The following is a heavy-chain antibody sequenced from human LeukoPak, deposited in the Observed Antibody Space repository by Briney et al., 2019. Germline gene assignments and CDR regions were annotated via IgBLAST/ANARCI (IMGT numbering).Heavy chain of an antibody. J-gene: IGHJ4*02. CDR1: GYTLTDLS. Sequence: ASVKVSCKVSGYTLTDLSMHWVRQAPGQGLEWMGWISTYNGNTNYAQKLQGRVTMTTDTSTTTAYMELRSLTSDDTAVYYCARDPTTQTFDYWGQGTLVTVSS. CDR2: ISTYNGNT. V-gene: IGHV1-18*01. D-gene: IGHD4-11*01. CDR3: ARDPTTQTFDY.